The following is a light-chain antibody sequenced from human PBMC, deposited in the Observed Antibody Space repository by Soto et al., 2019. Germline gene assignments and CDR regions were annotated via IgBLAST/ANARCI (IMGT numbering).Light chain of an antibody. CDR3: QQRSNWPALT. J-gene: IGKJ4*01. V-gene: IGKV3-11*01. Sequence: EIVLTQSPATLSLSPGERATLSCRASPSVGSSLAWYQQKPGQAPRLLIYDASNRDTGIPARFSGSGSGTDFTLTISSLEPEDFAVYYCQQRSNWPALTCGGGTKVEIK. CDR1: PSVGSS. CDR2: DAS.